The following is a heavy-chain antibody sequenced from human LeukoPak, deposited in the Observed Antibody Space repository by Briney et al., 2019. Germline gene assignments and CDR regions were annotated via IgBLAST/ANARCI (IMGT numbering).Heavy chain of an antibody. J-gene: IGHJ4*02. V-gene: IGHV4-34*01. CDR1: GGSFSGYY. D-gene: IGHD3-22*01. CDR3: ARGPYYDSSGFGY. Sequence: PSETLSLTCAVYGGSFSGYYWSWIRQPPGKGLEWIGEINHSGSTNYNPSLKSRVTISVDTSKNQFFLKLSSVTAADTAVYYCARGPYYDSSGFGYWGQGTLVNVSS. CDR2: INHSGST.